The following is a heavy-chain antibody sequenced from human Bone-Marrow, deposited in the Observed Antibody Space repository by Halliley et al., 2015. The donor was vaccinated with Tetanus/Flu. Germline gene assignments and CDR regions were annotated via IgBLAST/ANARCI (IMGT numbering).Heavy chain of an antibody. CDR3: AKDLDTAMVNDAFDM. CDR2: ITGSGGST. D-gene: IGHD5-18*01. Sequence: TASGFTFSSYAMSWVCQAPGKGLEWVSTITGSGGSTYYADSVKGRFTISRDNSKNTLYLQVNSLGADDTAVYYCAKDLDTAMVNDAFDMWGQGTMVTVSS. J-gene: IGHJ3*02. CDR1: GFTFSSYA. V-gene: IGHV3-23*01.